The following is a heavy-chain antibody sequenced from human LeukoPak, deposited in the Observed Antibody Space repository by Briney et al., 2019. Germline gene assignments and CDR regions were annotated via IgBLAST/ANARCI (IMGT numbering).Heavy chain of an antibody. V-gene: IGHV4-59*08. Sequence: SETLSLTCTVSGGSISGYYWSWIRQPPGKGLEWIGYIYYRGNTQYNPSLKSRVTILLDTTKNQFSLKLSSVTAADTAVYYCARKTYSSGRQVDYWGQGTLVTVSS. CDR3: ARKTYSSGRQVDY. J-gene: IGHJ4*02. CDR1: GGSISGYY. D-gene: IGHD6-19*01. CDR2: IYYRGNT.